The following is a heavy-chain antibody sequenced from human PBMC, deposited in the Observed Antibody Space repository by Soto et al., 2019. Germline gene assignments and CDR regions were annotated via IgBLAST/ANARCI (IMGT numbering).Heavy chain of an antibody. CDR2: IYYSEST. V-gene: IGHV4-59*01. J-gene: IGHJ3*02. Sequence: QVQLQESGPGLVKPSETLSLTCTVSGGSISSYYWSWIRQPPGKGLEWIGYIYYSESTNYNPSLKSRVTISVDTSKNQFSLKLSSVTAADTAVYYCARGAYGDYVALAFDIWGQGTMVTVSS. CDR3: ARGAYGDYVALAFDI. CDR1: GGSISSYY. D-gene: IGHD4-17*01.